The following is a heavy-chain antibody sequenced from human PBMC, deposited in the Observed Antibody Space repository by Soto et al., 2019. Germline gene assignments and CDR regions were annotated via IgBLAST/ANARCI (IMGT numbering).Heavy chain of an antibody. D-gene: IGHD3-22*01. CDR1: GFTFSSYW. J-gene: IGHJ6*02. Sequence: SCAASGFTFSSYWMHWVRQAPGKGLVWVSRINSDGSSTSYADSVKGRFTISRDNAKNSLYLQMNSLRAEDTAVYYCARFYYDSSGYLPSPYYYYYGMDVWGQGTTVTVSS. CDR2: INSDGSST. V-gene: IGHV3-74*01. CDR3: ARFYYDSSGYLPSPYYYYYGMDV.